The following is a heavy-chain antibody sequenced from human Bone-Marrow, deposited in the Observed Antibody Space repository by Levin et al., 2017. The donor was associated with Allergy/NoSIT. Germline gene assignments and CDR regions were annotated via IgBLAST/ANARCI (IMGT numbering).Heavy chain of an antibody. V-gene: IGHV3-21*01. J-gene: IGHJ4*02. Sequence: SCAASGFTFSSYSMNWVRQAPGKGLEWVSSISSSSSYIYYADSVKGRFTISRDNAKNSLYLQMNSLRAEDTAVYYCARDPFRSIAVAGTRFDYFDYWGQGTLVTVSS. D-gene: IGHD6-19*01. CDR2: ISSSSSYI. CDR1: GFTFSSYS. CDR3: ARDPFRSIAVAGTRFDYFDY.